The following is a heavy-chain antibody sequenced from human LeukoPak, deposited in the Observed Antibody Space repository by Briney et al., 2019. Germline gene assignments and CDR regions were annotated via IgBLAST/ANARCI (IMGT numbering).Heavy chain of an antibody. V-gene: IGHV3-20*04. J-gene: IGHJ6*03. D-gene: IGHD5-24*01. Sequence: GGSLRLSCAASGFTFDDYGMSWVRQAPGKGLEWVSGINWNGGSTGYADSVKGRFTISRDNAKNSLYLQMNSLRAEDTALYYCARGPIDGYTELYYYYYMDVWGKGTTVTVSS. CDR2: INWNGGST. CDR3: ARGPIDGYTELYYYYYMDV. CDR1: GFTFDDYG.